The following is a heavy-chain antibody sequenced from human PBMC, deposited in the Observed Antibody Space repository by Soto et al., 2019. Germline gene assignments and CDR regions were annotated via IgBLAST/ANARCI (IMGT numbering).Heavy chain of an antibody. CDR2: LTGSGGTT. D-gene: IGHD3-10*01. Sequence: EVQLLESGGGLVQPGGSLRLSCAVSGFIFSRYAMSWVRQAPGKGLEWVSALTGSGGTTYYAESVKGRFTISRDNSRKTLYLQMSSLRAEDTALYFCEKGDNYYASGSYFDSRGQGTLITVSS. CDR3: EKGDNYYASGSYFDS. V-gene: IGHV3-23*01. J-gene: IGHJ4*02. CDR1: GFIFSRYA.